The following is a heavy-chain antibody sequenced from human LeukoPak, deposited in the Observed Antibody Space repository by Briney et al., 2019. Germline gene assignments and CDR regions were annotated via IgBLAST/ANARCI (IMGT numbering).Heavy chain of an antibody. D-gene: IGHD3-22*01. Sequence: SETLSLTCSVSGGAIISYYWSWIRQPAGKGPEWIGRIYPTGNTDYNPSLKTRVTMSTDLSKKQFSLRLRSVTAADTAVYYCAGLKFYDSTGYSPGYYMDVWGKGTAVTVSS. J-gene: IGHJ6*03. V-gene: IGHV4-4*07. CDR1: GGAIISYY. CDR3: AGLKFYDSTGYSPGYYMDV. CDR2: IYPTGNT.